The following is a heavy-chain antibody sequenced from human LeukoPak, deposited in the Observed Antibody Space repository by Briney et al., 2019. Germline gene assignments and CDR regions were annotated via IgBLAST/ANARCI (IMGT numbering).Heavy chain of an antibody. CDR2: INSDGSST. V-gene: IGHV3-74*03. J-gene: IGHJ5*02. CDR1: GFTFGNYW. CDR3: ARGGFALNVPVVGLNWFDP. D-gene: IGHD2-2*01. Sequence: PGGSLRLSCAASGFTFGNYWMHWVRQAPGKGLVWVSRINSDGSSTTYAGSVKGRFTISRDNAKNTLYLQMNSLRAEDTAVYYCARGGFALNVPVVGLNWFDPWGQGTLVTVSS.